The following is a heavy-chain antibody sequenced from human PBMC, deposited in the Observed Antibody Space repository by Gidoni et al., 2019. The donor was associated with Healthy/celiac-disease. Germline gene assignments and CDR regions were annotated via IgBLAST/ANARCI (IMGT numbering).Heavy chain of an antibody. CDR2: IIPIFGTA. Sequence: QVQLVQSGAEVKKPGSSVKVSCQASGVTFSSYAISWVRQAPGQGLEWMGGIIPIFGTANDAQKFQGRVTITADESTSTAYMELSSLRSEDTAVYYCAREEVGGLAVGYFDYWGQGTLVTVSS. CDR1: GVTFSSYA. CDR3: AREEVGGLAVGYFDY. D-gene: IGHD3-3*01. V-gene: IGHV1-69*01. J-gene: IGHJ4*02.